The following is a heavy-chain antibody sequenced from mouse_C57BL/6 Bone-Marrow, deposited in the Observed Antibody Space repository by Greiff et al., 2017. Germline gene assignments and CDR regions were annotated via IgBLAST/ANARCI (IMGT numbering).Heavy chain of an antibody. CDR2: LIPYNGGH. V-gene: IGHV1-19*01. J-gene: IGHJ2*01. D-gene: IGHD2-2*01. Sequence: VQLQQSGPVLVKPGASVKMSCKASGYKFTDYYLNWVKQSHGKSLEWIGVLIPYNGGHSYNQTVKGKATLTVDKSSSTVYMELNSLTSEDSAVYYCSGLRRDYWGQGTTLTVSS. CDR3: SGLRRDY. CDR1: GYKFTDYY.